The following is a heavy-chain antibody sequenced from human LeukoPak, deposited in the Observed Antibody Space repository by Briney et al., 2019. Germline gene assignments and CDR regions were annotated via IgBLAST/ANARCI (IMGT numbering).Heavy chain of an antibody. V-gene: IGHV1-24*01. CDR3: ASSGDDYFDY. CDR2: FDPEDGET. D-gene: IGHD6-6*01. Sequence: ASVKVSCKVSGYTLTELSMHWVRQAPGKGLEWMGGFDPEDGETIYAQKFQGRVTVTEDTSTDTAYMELSSLRSEDTAVYYCASSGDDYFDYWGQGTLVTVSS. CDR1: GYTLTELS. J-gene: IGHJ4*02.